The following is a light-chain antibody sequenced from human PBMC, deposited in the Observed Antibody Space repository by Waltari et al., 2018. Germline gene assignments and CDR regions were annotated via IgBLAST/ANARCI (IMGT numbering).Light chain of an antibody. CDR2: KNT. J-gene: IGLJ2*01. CDR1: SANIAGNT. CDR3: GTWDDGVHTRL. Sequence: QSLLAQPPSVSGTPGQRAIISCSGSSANIAGNTVDWYQQVPGAAPRLLIFKNTQRQSGVPDRFFASKSGTSASLSISGLQAEDEADYYCGTWDDGVHTRLFGGGTRLTVL. V-gene: IGLV1-44*01.